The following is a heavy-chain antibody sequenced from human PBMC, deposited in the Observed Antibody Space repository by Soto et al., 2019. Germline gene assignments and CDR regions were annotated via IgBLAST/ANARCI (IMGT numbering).Heavy chain of an antibody. Sequence: QVQLMQSGAEVKKPGASVKVSCKASGDTFTDYYIHWVRQAPGQGLEWLGTVNPSGGHTTYAQHCLGRVAXAGDPSXXTRYMELTSLTSDDTAIYYCARGGHVVVVTAALDYWGQGTLVTVSS. V-gene: IGHV1-46*01. CDR1: GDTFTDYY. D-gene: IGHD2-21*02. CDR3: ARGGHVVVVTAALDY. J-gene: IGHJ4*02. CDR2: VNPSGGHT.